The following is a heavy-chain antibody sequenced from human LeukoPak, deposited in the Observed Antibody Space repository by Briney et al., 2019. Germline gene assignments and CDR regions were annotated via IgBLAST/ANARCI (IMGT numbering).Heavy chain of an antibody. V-gene: IGHV3-64D*06. D-gene: IGHD3-10*01. Sequence: PGGSLRLSCSASGFTFSSYAMHWVRQAPGKGLEYVSAISSNGGSTYYADSVKGRFTISRDNSKNTLYLQMSSLRAEDTAVYYCARAPGYGSGSGYYGMDVWGQGTTVTVSS. CDR3: ARAPGYGSGSGYYGMDV. CDR2: ISSNGGST. J-gene: IGHJ6*02. CDR1: GFTFSSYA.